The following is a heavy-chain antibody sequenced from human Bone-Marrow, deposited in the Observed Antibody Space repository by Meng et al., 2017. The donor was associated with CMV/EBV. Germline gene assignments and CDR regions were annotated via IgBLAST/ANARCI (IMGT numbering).Heavy chain of an antibody. J-gene: IGHJ6*02. Sequence: GESLKISCAASGFTFGSYWMSWVRQAPGKGLEWVANIKQDGSEKYYVDSVKGRFTISRDNTKNSLYLQMNSLRAEDTAVYYCARASGMDVWGQGTTVTVSS. CDR3: ARASGMDV. CDR1: GFTFGSYW. V-gene: IGHV3-7*01. CDR2: IKQDGSEK.